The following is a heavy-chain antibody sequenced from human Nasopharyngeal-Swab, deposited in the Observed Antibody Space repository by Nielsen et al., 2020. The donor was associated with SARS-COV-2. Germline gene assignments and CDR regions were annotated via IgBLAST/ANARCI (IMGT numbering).Heavy chain of an antibody. V-gene: IGHV3-7*01. D-gene: IGHD4-17*01. Sequence: GESLKISCAASGFTFSNYWMTWVRQAPGKGLEWVANVKQDGTEKYYVDSVKGRFTISRDNAKNSLYLQMNSLRVEDTAVYYCARDLSTTVTTRGVLDYWGQGTLVTVSS. CDR3: ARDLSTTVTTRGVLDY. J-gene: IGHJ4*02. CDR1: GFTFSNYW. CDR2: VKQDGTEK.